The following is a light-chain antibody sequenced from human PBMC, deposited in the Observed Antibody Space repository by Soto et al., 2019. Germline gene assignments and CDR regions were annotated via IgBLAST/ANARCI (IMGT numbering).Light chain of an antibody. Sequence: DIQMTQSPSTLSASVGDRVTITCRASQSISIWLAWYQQKPGKVPKLLIYDASSLESGVPSRFSGSGSGTEFTLTTSSLQPDDFATYYCQQYNTYSWTFGRGTKVEIK. V-gene: IGKV1-5*01. CDR2: DAS. CDR1: QSISIW. CDR3: QQYNTYSWT. J-gene: IGKJ1*01.